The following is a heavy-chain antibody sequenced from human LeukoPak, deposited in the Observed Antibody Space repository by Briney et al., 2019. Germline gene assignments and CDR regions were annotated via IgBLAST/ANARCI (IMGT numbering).Heavy chain of an antibody. CDR1: GFTFSSYA. J-gene: IGHJ4*02. V-gene: IGHV3-30*04. CDR2: ISYDGSNK. D-gene: IGHD1-26*01. CDR3: AIIYLIVGATTFDY. Sequence: GGSLRLSCAASGFTFSSYAMHWVRQAPGKGLEWVAVISYDGSNKYYVDSVKGRFTISRDNSKNTLYLQMNSLRAEDTAVYYWAIIYLIVGATTFDYWGQGTLVTVSS.